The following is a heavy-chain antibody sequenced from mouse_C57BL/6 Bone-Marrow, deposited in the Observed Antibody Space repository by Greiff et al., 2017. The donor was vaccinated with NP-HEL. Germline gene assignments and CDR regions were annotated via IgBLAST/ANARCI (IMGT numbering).Heavy chain of an antibody. D-gene: IGHD2-3*01. V-gene: IGHV2-9-1*01. J-gene: IGHJ3*01. CDR3: AGEYDGYYGGFAY. CDR1: GFSLTSYA. CDR2: IWTGGGT. Sequence: QVQLKESGPGLVAPSQSLSITCTVSGFSLTSYAISWVRQPPGKGLEWLGVIWTGGGTNYNSALKSRLSLSKDNSKSQVFLKMNRLQTDDTARYYCAGEYDGYYGGFAYWGQGTLVTVSA.